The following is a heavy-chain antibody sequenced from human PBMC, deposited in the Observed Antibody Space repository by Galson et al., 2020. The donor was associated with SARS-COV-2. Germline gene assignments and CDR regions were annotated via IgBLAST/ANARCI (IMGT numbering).Heavy chain of an antibody. D-gene: IGHD1-20*01. J-gene: IGHJ6*02. CDR3: ASPTRPPPVYNYNDPRLHYYYNMDV. V-gene: IGHV1-69*02. Sequence: ASVKVSCKASGITFNSSTISWVRQAPGQGLEWMGRIIPFFDIANYAPKFQGRVTLTADKSTSTAYMELTSLRSEDTAVYFCASPTRPPPVYNYNDPRLHYYYNMDVWGQGTTVAVSS. CDR1: GITFNSST. CDR2: IIPFFDIA.